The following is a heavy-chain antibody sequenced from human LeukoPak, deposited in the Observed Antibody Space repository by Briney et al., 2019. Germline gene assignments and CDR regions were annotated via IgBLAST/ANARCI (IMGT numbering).Heavy chain of an antibody. CDR3: ARSEYSSAWWAFDY. CDR1: GGSISSGIHY. J-gene: IGHJ4*02. CDR2: IYYSGST. Sequence: SSETLSLTCTVSGGSISSGIHYWGWIRQPPGKGLEWIGSIYYSGSTYYNPSLKSRVTISVDTSRNQFSLKVNSVTAADTAVYYCARSEYSSAWWAFDYWGQGTLVTVSS. D-gene: IGHD6-19*01. V-gene: IGHV4-39*01.